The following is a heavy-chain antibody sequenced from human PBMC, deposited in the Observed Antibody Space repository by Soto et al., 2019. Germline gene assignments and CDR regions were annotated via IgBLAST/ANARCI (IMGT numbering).Heavy chain of an antibody. CDR1: GFIFSDFG. CDR3: TRGAPSGTFYDY. J-gene: IGHJ4*02. V-gene: IGHV3-15*07. D-gene: IGHD6-13*01. Sequence: VNLVESGGGVVQPGRSLRLSCEASGFIFSDFGMHWVRQAPGKGLEWIGRIKSKTDGETTDYAAPVKGRFTISRDDSTNTLYLQMSSLKTEDTAFYYCTRGAPSGTFYDYWGQGTLVTVSS. CDR2: IKSKTDGETT.